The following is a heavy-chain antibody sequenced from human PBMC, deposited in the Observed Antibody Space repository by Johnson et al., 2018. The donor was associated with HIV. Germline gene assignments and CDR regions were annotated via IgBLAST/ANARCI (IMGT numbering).Heavy chain of an antibody. CDR3: AREGGATPAFDI. Sequence: QLVESGGGVVQPGRSLRLSCAASGFTFSSYGMHWVRQAPGKGLEWVSGISWNSGSIGYVDSVKGRFTISRDNAKNSLYLQMNSLRAEDTAVYYCAREGGATPAFDIWGQGTMVTVSS. CDR1: GFTFSSYG. V-gene: IGHV3-9*01. J-gene: IGHJ3*02. CDR2: ISWNSGSI. D-gene: IGHD1-26*01.